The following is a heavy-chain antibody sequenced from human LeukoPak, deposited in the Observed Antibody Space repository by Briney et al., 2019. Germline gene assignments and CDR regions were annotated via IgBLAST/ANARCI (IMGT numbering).Heavy chain of an antibody. CDR3: ARGLAVAGTGSFDY. CDR1: GYTFTSYD. CDR2: MNPNSGNT. D-gene: IGHD6-19*01. V-gene: IGHV1-8*03. J-gene: IGHJ4*02. Sequence: GASVKVSCKTSGYTFTSYDINWVRQATGQGLEWMAWMNPNSGNTDYAQKFQGRVTITRNTSISTVYMELSSLRSEDTAVYYCARGLAVAGTGSFDYWGLGTLVTVSS.